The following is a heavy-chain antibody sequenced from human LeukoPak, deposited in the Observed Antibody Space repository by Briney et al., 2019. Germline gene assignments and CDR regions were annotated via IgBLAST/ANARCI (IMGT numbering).Heavy chain of an antibody. V-gene: IGHV3-48*03. CDR2: ISSMGSTT. J-gene: IGHJ5*01. D-gene: IGHD2-21*02. CDR1: GCTLRSYD. CDR3: TRDGWLGLWFDY. Sequence: VGSLRLSCEVSGCTLRSYDMNWVRQAPGKGLEWVAYISSMGSTTYYADSVKGRVTVSRENAKSSLYLEMNSLRVEDTAVYYCTRDGWLGLWFDYWGQGTLVTVSS.